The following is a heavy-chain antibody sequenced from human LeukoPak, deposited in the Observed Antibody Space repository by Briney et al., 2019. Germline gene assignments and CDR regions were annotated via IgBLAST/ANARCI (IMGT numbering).Heavy chain of an antibody. CDR3: ARGGVNAGTGGLDP. CDR1: GYTFTSHD. Sequence: ASVKVSCKASGYTFTSHDINWVRQATGQGLEWMGYVNAKSGDTGYAQKFQGRVTMTRNTSISTAYMELSSLRSEDTAVYYCARGGVNAGTGGLDPWGQGTLVTVSS. J-gene: IGHJ5*02. CDR2: VNAKSGDT. V-gene: IGHV1-8*01. D-gene: IGHD1-1*01.